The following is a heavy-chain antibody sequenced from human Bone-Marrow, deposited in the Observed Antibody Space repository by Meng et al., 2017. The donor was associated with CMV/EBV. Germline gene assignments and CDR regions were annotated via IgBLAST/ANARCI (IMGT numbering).Heavy chain of an antibody. V-gene: IGHV1-24*01. CDR2: FDPEDGET. J-gene: IGHJ4*02. D-gene: IGHD3-22*01. Sequence: ASVKVSCKVSGYTLTELSMHWVRQAPGKGLEWMGGFDPEDGETIYAQKFQGRVTMTEDTSTDTAYMELSRLRSDDTAVYYCARTDYYDSSGYSFFDYWGQGTLVTVSS. CDR1: GYTLTELS. CDR3: ARTDYYDSSGYSFFDY.